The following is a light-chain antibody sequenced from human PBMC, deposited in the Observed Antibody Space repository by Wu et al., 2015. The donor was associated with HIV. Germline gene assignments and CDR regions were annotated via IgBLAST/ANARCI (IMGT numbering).Light chain of an antibody. CDR3: QKYNTAPWT. J-gene: IGKJ1*01. CDR2: AAS. V-gene: IGKV1-6*01. CDR1: QDIRND. Sequence: AIQMTQSPSSLSASVGDRVTITCRASQDIRNDLGWYQQKPGKAPKLLIYAASILQNGVPSRFSGSGSGTDFTLAISSLQPDDFATYYCQKYNTAPWTFGQGTKVEMK.